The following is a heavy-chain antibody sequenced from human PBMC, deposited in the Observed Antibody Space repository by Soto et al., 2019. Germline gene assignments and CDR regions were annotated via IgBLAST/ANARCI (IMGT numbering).Heavy chain of an antibody. J-gene: IGHJ6*02. CDR2: ISWNSGSI. V-gene: IGHV3-9*01. CDR3: AKDIALPTDYYYYYGMDV. Sequence: DVQLVESGGGLVQPGRSLRLSCAASGFTFDDYAMHWVRQAPGKGLEWVSGISWNSGSIGYADSVKGRFTISRDNAKNSLYLQMNSLRAEDTALYYCAKDIALPTDYYYYYGMDVWGQGTTDTVSS. CDR1: GFTFDDYA.